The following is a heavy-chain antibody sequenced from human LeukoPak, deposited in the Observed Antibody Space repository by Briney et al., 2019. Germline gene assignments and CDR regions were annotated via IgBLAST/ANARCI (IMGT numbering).Heavy chain of an antibody. D-gene: IGHD3-3*01. V-gene: IGHV3-7*01. CDR1: GFTFSSYW. Sequence: GGSLRLSCAASGFTFSSYWMSWVRQAPGKGLEWVANIKQDGSEKYYVDSVKGRFTISRDNAKNSLYLQMNSLRAEGTAVYYCARDSEGLLRGAYFDYWGQGTLVTVSS. CDR2: IKQDGSEK. J-gene: IGHJ4*02. CDR3: ARDSEGLLRGAYFDY.